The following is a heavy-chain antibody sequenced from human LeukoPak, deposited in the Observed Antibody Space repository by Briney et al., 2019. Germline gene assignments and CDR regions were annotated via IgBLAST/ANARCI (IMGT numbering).Heavy chain of an antibody. D-gene: IGHD6-19*01. V-gene: IGHV3-21*01. CDR1: GFTFSDYY. J-gene: IGHJ4*02. Sequence: PGGSLRLSCAASGFTFSDYYMNWVRQAPGKGLERVSSISSDSSYINYADSVKGRFSISRDNAKNSVYLQMNSLRVEDTAMYFCTRDGWLDYWGQGTLVTVSS. CDR3: TRDGWLDY. CDR2: ISSDSSYI.